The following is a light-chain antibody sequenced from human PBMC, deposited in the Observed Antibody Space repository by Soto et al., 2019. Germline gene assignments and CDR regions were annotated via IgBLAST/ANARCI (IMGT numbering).Light chain of an antibody. CDR1: QGISSF. J-gene: IGKJ5*01. CDR3: QKYRSVIT. Sequence: DIQITQSPSSLSASVGDRVTITCRASQGISSFVAWYQQKPGKVPRLLISGASTLQSRVPSRFSGSGSGTDFTLTITSLQPEDVATYYCQKYRSVITFGQGTRLEIK. CDR2: GAS. V-gene: IGKV1-27*01.